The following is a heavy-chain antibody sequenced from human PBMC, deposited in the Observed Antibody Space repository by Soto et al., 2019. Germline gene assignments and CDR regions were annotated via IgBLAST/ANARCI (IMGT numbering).Heavy chain of an antibody. CDR3: ARGSHYNFDY. CDR1: GGSISSSSYY. Sequence: SETLSLTCTVSGGSISSSSYYWGWIRQPPGKGLEWIGSIYYSGSTYYNPSLKSRVTISVDTSKNQFSLKLSSVTAADTAVYYCARGSHYNFDYWGPGTLVTVSS. V-gene: IGHV4-39*01. D-gene: IGHD1-26*01. J-gene: IGHJ4*02. CDR2: IYYSGST.